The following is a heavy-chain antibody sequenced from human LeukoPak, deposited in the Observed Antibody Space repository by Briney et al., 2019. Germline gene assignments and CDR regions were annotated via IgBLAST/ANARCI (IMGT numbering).Heavy chain of an antibody. CDR3: AELGITMIGGV. CDR2: ISGDAATT. CDR1: GFTFSGYG. D-gene: IGHD3-10*02. J-gene: IGHJ6*04. V-gene: IGHV3-23*01. Sequence: GGSLRLSCAASGFTFSGYGMGWVRQAPGKGLEWVSTISGDAATTYSADSVKGRFTISRDNSKNSLYLQMNSLRAEDTAVYYCAELGITMIGGVWGKGTTVTISS.